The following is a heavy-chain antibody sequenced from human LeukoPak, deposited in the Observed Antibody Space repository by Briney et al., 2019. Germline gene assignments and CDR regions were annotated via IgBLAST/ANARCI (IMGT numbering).Heavy chain of an antibody. D-gene: IGHD3-22*01. V-gene: IGHV1-2*02. CDR3: ARDGATLNYYYESGGNPN. CDR1: GYTFTGHC. CDR2: INPNSGGT. J-gene: IGHJ4*02. Sequence: ASVKVSCKASGYTFTGHCVHWVRLAPGQGLEWMGWINPNSGGTNYAQKFQGRVTMTRDTSMSTAYMELSRLTSDGTAVYYCARDGATLNYYYESGGNPNWGQGTLVTVSS.